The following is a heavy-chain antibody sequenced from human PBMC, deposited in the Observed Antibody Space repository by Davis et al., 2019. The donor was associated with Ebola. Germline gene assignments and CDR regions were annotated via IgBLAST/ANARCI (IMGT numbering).Heavy chain of an antibody. V-gene: IGHV4-39*01. D-gene: IGHD3-9*01. CDR3: VRHLQEYHILTGYSH. Sequence: SETLSLTCTVSGDSIRSTNYYWGWIRQPPGKGLEWIGSLSKGGSTYLNPSLTSRVTVSVDTSRSQFSLKLTSVTAADTAVFYCVRHLQEYHILTGYSHWGQGTLVIVSS. J-gene: IGHJ4*02. CDR2: LSKGGST. CDR1: GDSIRSTNYY.